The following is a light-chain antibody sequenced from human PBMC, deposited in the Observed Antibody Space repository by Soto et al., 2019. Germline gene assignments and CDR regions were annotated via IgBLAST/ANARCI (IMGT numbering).Light chain of an antibody. CDR2: DVN. Sequence: QSVLTQPRSVSGSPGQSVTISCTGTSSDVGGYNYVSWYQQYTGKAPKLMIYDVNRRPSGVPDRFSGSKSGNTASLTISGLQAEDEADYYCCSYAGTYTFVVFGGGTKLTVL. V-gene: IGLV2-11*01. CDR3: CSYAGTYTFVV. J-gene: IGLJ2*01. CDR1: SSDVGGYNY.